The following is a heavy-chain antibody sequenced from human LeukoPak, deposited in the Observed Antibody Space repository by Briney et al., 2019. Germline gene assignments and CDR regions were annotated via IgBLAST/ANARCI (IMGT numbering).Heavy chain of an antibody. CDR1: GGSISSGDYY. CDR3: ARHDYGDYGPNWFDP. Sequence: PSETLSLTCTVSGGSISSGDYYWSWIRQPPGKGLEWIGYIYYSGSTYYNPSLKSRVTISVDTSKNQFSLKLSSVTAADTAVYYCARHDYGDYGPNWFDPWGQGTLVTVSS. J-gene: IGHJ5*02. D-gene: IGHD4-17*01. V-gene: IGHV4-30-4*08. CDR2: IYYSGST.